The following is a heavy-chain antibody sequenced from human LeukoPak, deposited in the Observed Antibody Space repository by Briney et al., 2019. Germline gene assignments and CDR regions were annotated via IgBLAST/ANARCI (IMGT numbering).Heavy chain of an antibody. CDR3: AKALGSGYYYDSSGSPVGY. Sequence: GGSLRLSCAASGFTFSSYAMSWVRQAPGKGLEWVSAISGSGGSTYYADSVKGRLTISRDNSKNTLYLQMNSLRAEDTAVYYCAKALGSGYYYDSSGSPVGYWGQGTLVTVSS. J-gene: IGHJ4*02. V-gene: IGHV3-23*01. CDR2: ISGSGGST. CDR1: GFTFSSYA. D-gene: IGHD3-22*01.